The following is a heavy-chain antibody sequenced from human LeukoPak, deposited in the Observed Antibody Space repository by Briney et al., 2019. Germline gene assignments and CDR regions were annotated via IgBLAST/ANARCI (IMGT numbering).Heavy chain of an antibody. CDR2: VSISSGTI. J-gene: IGHJ5*02. V-gene: IGHV3-48*04. CDR1: GFTFSGHN. Sequence: GGSLRLSCAASGFTFSGHNMNWVRQAPGKGLEWISFVSISSGTIYYADSVKGRFRISRDNAKSSLDLEMNSLRAEDTAVYYCARDLSGGYNWFDPWGQGTLVTVSS. D-gene: IGHD3-16*01. CDR3: ARDLSGGYNWFDP.